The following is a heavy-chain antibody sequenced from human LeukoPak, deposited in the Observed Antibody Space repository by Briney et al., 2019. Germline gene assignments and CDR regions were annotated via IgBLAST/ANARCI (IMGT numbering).Heavy chain of an antibody. CDR3: ARQVDYSSGWPGYYYDSSGYHY. Sequence: SETLSLTCTVSGGSISSSSYYWGWTRQPPGKGLEWIGSIYYSGSTYYNPSLKSRVTISVDTSKNQFSLKLSSVTAANTAVYYCARQVDYSSGWPGYYYDSSGYHYWGQGTLVTVSS. CDR1: GGSISSSSYY. J-gene: IGHJ4*02. CDR2: IYYSGST. V-gene: IGHV4-39*01. D-gene: IGHD3-22*01.